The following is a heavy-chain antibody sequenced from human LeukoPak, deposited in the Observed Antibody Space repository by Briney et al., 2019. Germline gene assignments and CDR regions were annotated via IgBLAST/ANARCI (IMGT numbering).Heavy chain of an antibody. CDR2: ISGSGGST. Sequence: GGSLRLSCAASGFTFSSYSMNWVRQAPGKGLEWVSAISGSGGSTYYADSVKGRFTISRDNSKNTLYLQMNSLRAEDTAVYYCAKGVTVTTPYWFDPWGQGTLVTVSS. D-gene: IGHD4-11*01. V-gene: IGHV3-23*01. CDR1: GFTFSSYS. CDR3: AKGVTVTTPYWFDP. J-gene: IGHJ5*02.